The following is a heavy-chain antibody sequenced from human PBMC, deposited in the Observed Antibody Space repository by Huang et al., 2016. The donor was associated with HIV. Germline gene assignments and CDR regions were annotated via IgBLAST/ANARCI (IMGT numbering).Heavy chain of an antibody. V-gene: IGHV1-69*01. CDR3: ATGPRGSGSFN. CDR1: GGTFSSYV. CDR2: ITPILDKT. Sequence: QVQLVQSGAEVKKPGSSVKVSCKASGGTFSSYVISWVRQAPGQGLEWRGGITPILDKTNDEQKFQGRGTIIADESTRTAYMEMSSLRPEDTATYYCATGPRGSGSFNWGQGTLVIVSS. J-gene: IGHJ4*02. D-gene: IGHD1-26*01.